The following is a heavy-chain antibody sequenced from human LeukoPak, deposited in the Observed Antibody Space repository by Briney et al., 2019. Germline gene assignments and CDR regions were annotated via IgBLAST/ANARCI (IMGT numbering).Heavy chain of an antibody. D-gene: IGHD3-3*01. CDR3: ARLDWGGYHVDY. CDR2: INYSGRT. V-gene: IGHV4-59*08. CDR1: GDSISTYY. Sequence: RTSETLSLKCTISGDSISTYYWSGIRQPPGKGLEWTGYINYSGRTNYNPSLKSRVTISLDTSKNQFSLKLSSVTAADTAVYYCARLDWGGYHVDYWGQGTLVTVSS. J-gene: IGHJ4*02.